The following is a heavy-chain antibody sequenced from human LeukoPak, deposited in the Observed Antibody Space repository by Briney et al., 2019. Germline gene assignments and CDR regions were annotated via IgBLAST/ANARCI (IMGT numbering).Heavy chain of an antibody. CDR1: GYSFTSYW. V-gene: IGHV5-51*01. CDR3: ARRIDLSFDS. Sequence: PGESLKISCAGSGYSFTSYWIGWVRQMPGKGLELMGIIFPYDSDTRYNPSFQGQVTISVDKSINTAYLQWSSLKASDTAIYFCARRIDLSFDSWGQGTLVTVSS. CDR2: IFPYDSDT. J-gene: IGHJ4*02. D-gene: IGHD3-3*01.